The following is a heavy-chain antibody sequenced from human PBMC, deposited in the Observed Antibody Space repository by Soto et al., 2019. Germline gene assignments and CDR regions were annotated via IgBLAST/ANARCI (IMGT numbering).Heavy chain of an antibody. CDR1: GFIVTSNY. V-gene: IGHV3-66*01. D-gene: IGHD4-17*01. J-gene: IGHJ4*02. CDR2: IYSGGTT. CDR3: ARAPTVTTNFDS. Sequence: GGSLRLSCAGSGFIVTSNYMSWVRQAPGKGLEWVSIIYSGGTTYYADSVKGRFTISRDNGKNTVYLQMNSLRPEDTAVYYCARAPTVTTNFDSWGQGTLVTVSS.